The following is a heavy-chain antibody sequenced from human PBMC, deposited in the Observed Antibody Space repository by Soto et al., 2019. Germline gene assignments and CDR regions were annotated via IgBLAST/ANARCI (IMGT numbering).Heavy chain of an antibody. Sequence: QITLKESGPTLVKPTQTLTLTCTFSGFSLDTSGVGVGWIRQPPGKALEWLTLIYWDDDKRYSPSLRSRLTITKDTSKSPVVLTMTNMEPVDTATYYCSHMESRVASYGMDVWGQGTTVTVSS. CDR2: IYWDDDK. D-gene: IGHD3-3*01. V-gene: IGHV2-5*02. J-gene: IGHJ6*02. CDR1: GFSLDTSGVG. CDR3: SHMESRVASYGMDV.